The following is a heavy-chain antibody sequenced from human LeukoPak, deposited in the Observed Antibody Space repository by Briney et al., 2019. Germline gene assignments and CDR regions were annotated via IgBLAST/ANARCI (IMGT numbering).Heavy chain of an antibody. V-gene: IGHV3-30-3*01. CDR1: GFTFSSYA. CDR3: AKDYDFWSGYYTGAFDI. CDR2: ISYDGSNK. D-gene: IGHD3-3*01. Sequence: GGSLRLSCAASGFTFSSYAMHWVRQAPGKGLEWVAVISYDGSNKYYADSVKGRFTISRDNSKNTLYLQMNSLRAEDTAVYYCAKDYDFWSGYYTGAFDIWGQGTMVTVSS. J-gene: IGHJ3*02.